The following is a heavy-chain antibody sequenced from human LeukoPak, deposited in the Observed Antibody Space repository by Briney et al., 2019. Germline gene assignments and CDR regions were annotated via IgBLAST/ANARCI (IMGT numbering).Heavy chain of an antibody. V-gene: IGHV1-69*06. D-gene: IGHD3-3*01. CDR3: ASAENYDFWSGYGYYYYMDV. J-gene: IGHJ6*03. CDR1: GGTFSSYA. CDR2: IIPIFGTA. Sequence: SVKVSCKASGGTFSSYAISWVRQAPGQGLEWMGGIIPIFGTANYAQKFQGRVTITADKSTSTAYMEMSSLRSDDTAVYYCASAENYDFWSGYGYYYYMDVWGKGTTVTVSS.